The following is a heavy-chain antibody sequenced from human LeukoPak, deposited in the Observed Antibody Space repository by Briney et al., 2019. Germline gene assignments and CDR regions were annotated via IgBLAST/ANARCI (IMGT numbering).Heavy chain of an antibody. CDR2: IYYSGST. D-gene: IGHD5-12*01. Sequence: SETLSLTCTVSGGSICNYYWSWIRQPPGRGLEWIGHIYYSGSTYYNPSLKSRVTISVDTSKNQFTLKLSSVTAADTAVYYCARQTWLLDYWGQGTLVTVSS. CDR1: GGSICNYY. V-gene: IGHV4-59*08. J-gene: IGHJ4*02. CDR3: ARQTWLLDY.